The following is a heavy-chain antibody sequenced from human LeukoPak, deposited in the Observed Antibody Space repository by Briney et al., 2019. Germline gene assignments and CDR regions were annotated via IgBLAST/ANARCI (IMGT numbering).Heavy chain of an antibody. J-gene: IGHJ5*02. Sequence: SETLSLTCTVSGGSITSHSWSWIRQPPGKGLEWIGYIFYSGHTNYNPSLRSRVTISVDTSKTHFSLRLTSVTAADTAVYFCARDTDRRSSPGSWFDPWGQGTLVTVSS. CDR1: GGSITSHS. D-gene: IGHD2-15*01. CDR3: ARDTDRRSSPGSWFDP. V-gene: IGHV4-59*11. CDR2: IFYSGHT.